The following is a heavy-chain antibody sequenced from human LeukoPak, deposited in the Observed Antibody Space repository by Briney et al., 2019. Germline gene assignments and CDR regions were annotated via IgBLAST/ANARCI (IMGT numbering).Heavy chain of an antibody. CDR2: IWYDGSSK. Sequence: PGGSLRLSCAASGFTFSNYGMHWVRQAPGRGLEWVAIIWYDGSSKHYADSVKGRFTISRDNSKNTLSLQMNSLRAEDTAVYFCARDPSLRVTLDYWGQGTLVTVSS. V-gene: IGHV3-33*01. J-gene: IGHJ4*02. D-gene: IGHD4-4*01. CDR3: ARDPSLRVTLDY. CDR1: GFTFSNYG.